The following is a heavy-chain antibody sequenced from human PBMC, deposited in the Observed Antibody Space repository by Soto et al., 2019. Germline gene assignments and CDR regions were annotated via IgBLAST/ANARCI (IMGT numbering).Heavy chain of an antibody. V-gene: IGHV2-5*01. D-gene: IGHD3-22*01. CDR3: AHSVYDSSGYYYFDY. CDR2: IFWNDDK. CDR1: GFSVTTSGGG. Sequence: SGPTLVNPTQALTLTCTFSGFSVTTSGGGVGWIRQLPGKALEWLAFIFWNDDKRYRQALESRLTITKDSSKNQVVLTVTNVDPVDTATYYCAHSVYDSSGYYYFDYWGQGILVTVSS. J-gene: IGHJ4*02.